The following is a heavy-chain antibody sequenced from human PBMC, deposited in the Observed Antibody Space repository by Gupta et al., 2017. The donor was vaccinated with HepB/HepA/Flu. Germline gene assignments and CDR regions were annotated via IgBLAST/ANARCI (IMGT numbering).Heavy chain of an antibody. CDR1: GGPVSSSSYY. V-gene: IGHV4-39*01. J-gene: IGHJ4*01. D-gene: IGHD2-2*01. CDR2: IYYSGST. CDR3: ASQRVPAADFDY. Sequence: QLQLQQSGPGLVTPAEILSLTCTVSGGPVSSSSYYWGWIRQPPGKGLEWIGSIYYSGSTYYNPALKSRVTISVDTSKKKCSLKLSSVTAADTAVYYCASQRVPAADFDYGVHGPLVTVYS.